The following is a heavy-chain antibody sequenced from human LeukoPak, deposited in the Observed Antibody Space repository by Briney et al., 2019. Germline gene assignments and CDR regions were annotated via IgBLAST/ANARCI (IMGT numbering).Heavy chain of an antibody. J-gene: IGHJ4*02. CDR1: GYTFTGYY. CDR3: ARERTIFAASHFDY. V-gene: IGHV1-2*06. D-gene: IGHD3-3*01. CDR2: INPNSGGT. Sequence: ASVKVSCKASGYTFTGYYMHWVRQAPGQGLEWMGRINPNSGGTNYAQKFQGRVTMTRDTSISTAYLELSRLRSDDTAVYYCARERTIFAASHFDYWGQGTLVTVSS.